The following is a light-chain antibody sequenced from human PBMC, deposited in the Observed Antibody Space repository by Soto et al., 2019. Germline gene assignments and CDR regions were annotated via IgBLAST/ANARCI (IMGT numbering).Light chain of an antibody. CDR3: QTWGTGFQV. V-gene: IGLV4-69*01. Sequence: QPVLTQSLSASASLGASVKLTCTLSSGHSSYAIAWHQMQPGKGPRYLMDLNNDGSHTKGDGIPDRFSGSSSGAERYLIISSLQSEDEADYYCQTWGTGFQVFGGGTKLTVL. CDR1: SGHSSYA. CDR2: LNNDGSH. J-gene: IGLJ2*01.